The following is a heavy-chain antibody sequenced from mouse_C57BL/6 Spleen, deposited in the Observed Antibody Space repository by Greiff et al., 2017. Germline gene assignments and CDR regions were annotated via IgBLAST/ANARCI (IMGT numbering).Heavy chain of an antibody. D-gene: IGHD2-1*01. V-gene: IGHV14-3*01. CDR2: IDPANGNT. CDR3: TSGGNLDYFDY. Sequence: EVMLVESVAELVRPGASVKLSCTASGFNIKNTYMHWVKQRPEQGLEWIGRIDPANGNTKYAPKFQGKATIPADTSSNPAYLQLSSLTSEDTAIYYCTSGGNLDYFDYWGQGTTLTVSS. CDR1: GFNIKNTY. J-gene: IGHJ2*01.